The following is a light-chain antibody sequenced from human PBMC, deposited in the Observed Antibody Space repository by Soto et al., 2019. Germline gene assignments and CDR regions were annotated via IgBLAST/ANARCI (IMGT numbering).Light chain of an antibody. V-gene: IGKV3-11*01. CDR3: QVRDNWPT. CDR1: QSVSNY. J-gene: IGKJ2*01. CDR2: DAS. Sequence: EIVLTQSPVTLSLSPGDRATLSCRTSQSVSNYLAWYQQKPGQAPSLLIYDASKRATGIPARFSGSGSGTDFTLTISGLETEDFAVDFCQVRDNWPTFGQGTKLEI.